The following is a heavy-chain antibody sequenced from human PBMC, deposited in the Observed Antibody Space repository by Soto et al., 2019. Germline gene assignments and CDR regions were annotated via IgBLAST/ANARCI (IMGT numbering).Heavy chain of an antibody. CDR1: GGTFSSYA. Sequence: QVQLVQSGAEVKKPGSSVKVSCKASGGTFSSYAISWVRQAPGQGLEWMGGIIPIFGTANYAQKFQGRVTITADESKSTAYMELSSLRSEDTAVYYCAREGYCSSTSCSKYGMDVWGQGTTVTVSS. CDR2: IIPIFGTA. V-gene: IGHV1-69*01. CDR3: AREGYCSSTSCSKYGMDV. J-gene: IGHJ6*02. D-gene: IGHD2-2*01.